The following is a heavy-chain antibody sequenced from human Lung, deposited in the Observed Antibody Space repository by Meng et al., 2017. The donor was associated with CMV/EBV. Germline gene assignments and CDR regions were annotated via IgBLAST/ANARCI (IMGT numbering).Heavy chain of an antibody. V-gene: IGHV1-46*02. J-gene: IGHJ4*02. CDR3: AREIYDTGHYFRGVFDF. D-gene: IGHD3-22*01. CDR1: GYNFNTFY. Sequence: GYNFNTFYLNWGRQAPGQGLEWMGIMDPTYLTKAIAQKFQGRVTITRDTSTSTVYMDLSSLRSEDTAVYYCAREIYDTGHYFRGVFDFWGQGTWSPSPQ. CDR2: MDPTYLTK.